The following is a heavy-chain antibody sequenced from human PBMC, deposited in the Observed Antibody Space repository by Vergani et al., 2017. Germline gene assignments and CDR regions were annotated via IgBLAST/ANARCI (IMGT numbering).Heavy chain of an antibody. CDR3: ARDRASPPNGYVWFDP. CDR1: GGTFSSYA. Sequence: QVQLVQSGAEVKKPGSSVKVSCKASGGTFSSYAISWVRQAPGQGLEWMGGIIPIFGTANYAQKFQGRVTITADESTSTAYMELSSLRSEDTAVYYWARDRASPPNGYVWFDPWGQGTLVTVSS. D-gene: IGHD3-22*01. V-gene: IGHV1-69*12. CDR2: IIPIFGTA. J-gene: IGHJ5*02.